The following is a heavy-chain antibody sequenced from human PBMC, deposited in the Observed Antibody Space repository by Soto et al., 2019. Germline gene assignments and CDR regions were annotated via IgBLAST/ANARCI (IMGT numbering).Heavy chain of an antibody. V-gene: IGHV1-69*01. CDR2: IIPIFGTA. D-gene: IGHD2-2*02. CDR3: ARVGYCSSTSCYTGNWFDP. CDR1: GGTFSSYA. Sequence: QVQLVQSGAEVKKPGSSVKVSCKASGGTFSSYAISWVRQAPGQGLEWMGGIIPIFGTANYAQKFQGRVTITADESTSTAYMELSSLRSEDTAVYYCARVGYCSSTSCYTGNWFDPWGQGTLVTVSS. J-gene: IGHJ5*02.